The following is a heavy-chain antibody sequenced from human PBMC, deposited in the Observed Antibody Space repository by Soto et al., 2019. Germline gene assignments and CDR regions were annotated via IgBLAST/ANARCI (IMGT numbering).Heavy chain of an antibody. Sequence: SETLSLTCAVYGGSFSGYYWSWIRQPPGKGLEWIGEINHSGSTNYNPSLKSRVTISVDTSKNQFSLKLSSVTAADTAVYYCARAVGGSRNWFDPWGQGTLVTVSS. CDR3: ARAVGGSRNWFDP. D-gene: IGHD2-15*01. CDR2: INHSGST. V-gene: IGHV4-34*01. J-gene: IGHJ5*02. CDR1: GGSFSGYY.